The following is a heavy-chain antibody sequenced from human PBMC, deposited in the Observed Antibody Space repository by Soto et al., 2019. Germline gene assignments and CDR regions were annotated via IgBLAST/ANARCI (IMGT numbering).Heavy chain of an antibody. CDR3: ARRVAGAFDI. Sequence: QVQLQESGPGLVKPSETLSLTCTVSGGSISSYYWSWIRQPPGKGLEWIGYIYYSGSTNYNPSLKTRVTISVDTSKTQFSLKLRSVTAADTAVYYCARRVAGAFDIWGQGTMVTVSS. J-gene: IGHJ3*02. V-gene: IGHV4-59*08. CDR2: IYYSGST. CDR1: GGSISSYY.